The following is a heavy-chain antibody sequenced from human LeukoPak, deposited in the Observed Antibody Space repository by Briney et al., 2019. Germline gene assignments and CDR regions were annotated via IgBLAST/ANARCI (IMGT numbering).Heavy chain of an antibody. J-gene: IGHJ6*02. V-gene: IGHV4-31*03. D-gene: IGHD2-15*01. CDR3: AREPPLVGSFPYGMDV. Sequence: PSETLSLTCTVSGGSISSGGYYWSWIRQHPGKGLEWIGYIHYSGSTYYNPSLKSRVTISVDTSKNQFSLKLSSVTAADTAVYYCAREPPLVGSFPYGMDVWGQGTTVTVSS. CDR2: IHYSGST. CDR1: GGSISSGGYY.